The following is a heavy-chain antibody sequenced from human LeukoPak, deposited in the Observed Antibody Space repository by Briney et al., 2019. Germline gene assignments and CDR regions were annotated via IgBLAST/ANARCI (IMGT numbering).Heavy chain of an antibody. CDR1: GGSISSYY. J-gene: IGHJ5*02. V-gene: IGHV4-59*01. D-gene: IGHD6-6*01. Sequence: SETLSLTCTVSGGSISSYYWSWIRQPPGKGLEWIGYIYYSGSTNCNPSLKSRVTISVDTSKNQFSLKLSSVTAADTAVYYCARDFRRYSSSPNWFGPWGQGTLVTVSS. CDR3: ARDFRRYSSSPNWFGP. CDR2: IYYSGST.